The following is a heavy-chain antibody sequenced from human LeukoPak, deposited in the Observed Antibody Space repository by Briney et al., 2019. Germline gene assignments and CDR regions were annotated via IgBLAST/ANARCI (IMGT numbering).Heavy chain of an antibody. Sequence: ASVKVSCKASGYTFTSYDINWVRQATGQGLEWMGWMNPNSGNTGYAQKFQGRVTITRNTSISTAYMELSSLRSDDTAVYYCARGHCSSTSCYIFDYWGQGTLVAVSS. CDR1: GYTFTSYD. J-gene: IGHJ4*02. CDR2: MNPNSGNT. D-gene: IGHD2-2*02. CDR3: ARGHCSSTSCYIFDY. V-gene: IGHV1-8*03.